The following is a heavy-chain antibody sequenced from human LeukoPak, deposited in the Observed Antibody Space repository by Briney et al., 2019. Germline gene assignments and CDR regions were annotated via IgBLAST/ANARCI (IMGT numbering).Heavy chain of an antibody. D-gene: IGHD3-3*01. Sequence: GGSLRLSCAASGFTFSSYAMSWVRQAPGKGLEWVSAISGSGGSTYYADSVKGRFTISRDNSKNTLYLQMNSLRAEDTAVYYCANLPHPRERPKIRITIFGGQGTLVTVSS. V-gene: IGHV3-23*01. J-gene: IGHJ4*02. CDR3: ANLPHPRERPKIRITIF. CDR1: GFTFSSYA. CDR2: ISGSGGST.